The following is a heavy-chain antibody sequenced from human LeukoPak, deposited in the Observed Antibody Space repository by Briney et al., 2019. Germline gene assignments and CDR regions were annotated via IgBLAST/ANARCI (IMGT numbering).Heavy chain of an antibody. V-gene: IGHV3-53*01. J-gene: IGHJ4*02. D-gene: IGHD5-24*01. CDR3: TRDQMNY. Sequence: GGSLRLSCTASEFTVSRNYMLWVRQAPGKGLEWVSLIFSNGDTHYADSVKGRFTISRDTSKNTVSLQMNSLRVEDTAMYYCTRDQMNYWGPGTLVTVSS. CDR1: EFTVSRNY. CDR2: IFSNGDT.